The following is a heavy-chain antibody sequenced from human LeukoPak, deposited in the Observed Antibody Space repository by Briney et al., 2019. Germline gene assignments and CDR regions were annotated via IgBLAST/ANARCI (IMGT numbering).Heavy chain of an antibody. CDR3: ARGRGSSWYYFDS. D-gene: IGHD6-13*01. Sequence: SETLSLTCTVSGGSISSADYYWRWIRQPPGKGLEWIGYIYYSGSTNYNPSLKSRVTISVDTSKNQFSLNLSSVTAADTAVYYCARGRGSSWYYFDSWGQGTLVTVSS. V-gene: IGHV4-61*08. CDR1: GGSISSADYY. J-gene: IGHJ4*02. CDR2: IYYSGST.